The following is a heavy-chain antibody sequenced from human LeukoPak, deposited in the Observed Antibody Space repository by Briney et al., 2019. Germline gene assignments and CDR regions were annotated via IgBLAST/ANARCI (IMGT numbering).Heavy chain of an antibody. Sequence: PSETLSLTCTVSGGSISSSSYYWGWIRQPPGKGLEWIGSIYYSGSTYYNPSLKSRVTISVDTSKNQFSLKLSSVTAADTAVYYCARQFSAPSFWRKGAYDYWGQGTLVTVSS. CDR2: IYYSGST. CDR3: ARQFSAPSFWRKGAYDY. D-gene: IGHD3-3*01. CDR1: GGSISSSSYY. V-gene: IGHV4-39*01. J-gene: IGHJ4*02.